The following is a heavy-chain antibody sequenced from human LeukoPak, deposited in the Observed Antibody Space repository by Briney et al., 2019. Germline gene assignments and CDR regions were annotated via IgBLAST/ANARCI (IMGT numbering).Heavy chain of an antibody. CDR2: ISGSGGST. V-gene: IGHV3-23*01. D-gene: IGHD3-22*01. CDR3: AKHGVVVILYDAFDI. Sequence: GGSLRLSCAASGFTFSNYAMSWVRQAPGKGLEWVSAISGSGGSTYYADSVKGRFTISRDNSKNTLYLQMNSLRAEDTAVYYCAKHGVVVILYDAFDIWGQGTMVTVSS. CDR1: GFTFSNYA. J-gene: IGHJ3*02.